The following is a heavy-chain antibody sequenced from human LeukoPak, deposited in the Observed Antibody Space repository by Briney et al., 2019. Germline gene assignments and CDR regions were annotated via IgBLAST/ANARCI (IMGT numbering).Heavy chain of an antibody. D-gene: IGHD3-10*01. CDR3: ARQRNGSGDY. J-gene: IGHJ4*02. CDR2: IYYSGNSGST. CDR1: GYSISSGYY. Sequence: SETLSLTCTVSGYSISSGYYWGWIRQPPGKGLEWIGYIYYSGNSGSTNYNSSLESRVTISVDTSKNQLSLKLSSVTAADTAVYYCARQRNGSGDYWGQGTLVTVSS. V-gene: IGHV4-38-2*02.